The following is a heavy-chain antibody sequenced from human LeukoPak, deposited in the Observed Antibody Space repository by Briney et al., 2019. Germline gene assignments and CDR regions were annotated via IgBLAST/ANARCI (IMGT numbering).Heavy chain of an antibody. V-gene: IGHV3-23*01. CDR2: ISGSGGST. CDR1: GFTFSSYA. D-gene: IGHD1-7*01. Sequence: GGSLRLSCAASGFTFSSYAMSWVRQAPGKGLEWVSAISGSGGSTYYADSVKGRFTISRDNSKNTLFLQMNSLRVEDTATYYCTKKRTTSVTDWLDPWGQGTLVTVSS. CDR3: TKKRTTSVTDWLDP. J-gene: IGHJ5*02.